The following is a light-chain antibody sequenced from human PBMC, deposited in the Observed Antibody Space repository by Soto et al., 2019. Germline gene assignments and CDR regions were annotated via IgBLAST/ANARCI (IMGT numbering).Light chain of an antibody. V-gene: IGKV3-15*01. CDR1: QSVSSS. Sequence: EIVMTQSPATLSVSPGERATLSCRASQSVSSSLAWYQQKPGQAPRLLIYGASTRATGIPARFSGSGSGTEFTLTISSLQSEYFAVYYCQQYNNWPQTFGQGTKVDIK. CDR2: GAS. J-gene: IGKJ1*01. CDR3: QQYNNWPQT.